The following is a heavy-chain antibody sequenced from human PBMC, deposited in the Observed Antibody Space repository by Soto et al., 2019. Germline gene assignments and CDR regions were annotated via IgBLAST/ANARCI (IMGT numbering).Heavy chain of an antibody. Sequence: PGGSLRLSCAASGFTLSDHYMDWVRQAPGKGLEWVGRTRNKANSYTTEYAASVKGRFTISRDDSKNSLYLQMNSLKTEDTAVYYCARGYSGYGGVAFDIWGQGTMVTVSS. CDR3: ARGYSGYGGVAFDI. CDR1: GFTLSDHY. D-gene: IGHD5-12*01. V-gene: IGHV3-72*01. CDR2: TRNKANSYTT. J-gene: IGHJ3*02.